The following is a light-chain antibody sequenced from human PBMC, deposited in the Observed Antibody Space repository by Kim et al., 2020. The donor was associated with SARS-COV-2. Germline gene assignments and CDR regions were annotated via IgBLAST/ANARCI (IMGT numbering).Light chain of an antibody. Sequence: DIQMTQSPSTLSVSVGDRVTITCRASQNIGTWLAWYQQKPGKAPRLLIYEASKLDTGVPSRFSGSGSGTEFNITISSRQTDDFATYYCQQYNSGPGLTFGGGTRVDSK. J-gene: IGKJ4*01. CDR2: EAS. V-gene: IGKV1-5*03. CDR1: QNIGTW. CDR3: QQYNSGPGLT.